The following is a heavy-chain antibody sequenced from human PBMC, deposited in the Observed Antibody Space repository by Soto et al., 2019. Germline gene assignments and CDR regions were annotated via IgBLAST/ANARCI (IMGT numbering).Heavy chain of an antibody. Sequence: AETLSLTCAVYGGSFSGYYWSWIRQPPGKGLEWIGEINHSGSTSYNPSLKSRVTISVDTSKNQFSLKLSSVTAADTALYYCARYCSGGSCPYDAFDIWGQGTMVTVSS. CDR1: GGSFSGYY. J-gene: IGHJ3*02. D-gene: IGHD2-15*01. V-gene: IGHV4-34*01. CDR3: ARYCSGGSCPYDAFDI. CDR2: INHSGST.